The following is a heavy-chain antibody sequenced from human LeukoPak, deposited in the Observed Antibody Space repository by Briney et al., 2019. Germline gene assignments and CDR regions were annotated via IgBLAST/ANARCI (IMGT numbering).Heavy chain of an antibody. CDR3: ARAYFWSGYYTGTSWFDP. V-gene: IGHV1-69*05. CDR1: GGTFSSYA. D-gene: IGHD3-3*01. J-gene: IGHJ5*02. CDR2: IIPIFGTA. Sequence: ASVKVSCKASGGTFSSYAISWVRQAPGQGLEWMGGIIPIFGTANYAQKFQGRVTITTDKSTSTAYMELSSLRSEDTAVYYCARAYFWSGYYTGTSWFDPWGQGTLVTVSS.